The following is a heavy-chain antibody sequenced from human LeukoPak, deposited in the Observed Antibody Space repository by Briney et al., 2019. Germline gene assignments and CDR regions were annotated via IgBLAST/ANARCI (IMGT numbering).Heavy chain of an antibody. J-gene: IGHJ4*02. V-gene: IGHV1-18*01. Sequence: ASVKVSCXPSRYTFTSYGISWVRQAPGQGLEWMGWISAYNGNTNCAQKLQGRVTMTTDTSTSTAYMELRSLRSDDTAVYYCARGRYSSSCPDYWGQGTLVTVSS. CDR3: ARGRYSSSCPDY. CDR1: RYTFTSYG. D-gene: IGHD6-13*01. CDR2: ISAYNGNT.